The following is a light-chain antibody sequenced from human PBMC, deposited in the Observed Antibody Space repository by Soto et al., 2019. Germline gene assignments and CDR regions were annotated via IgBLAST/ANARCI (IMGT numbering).Light chain of an antibody. Sequence: EIVMTQSPATLSLSPGERATFSCRASQSVSSDLAWYQQKPGQAPRLLIYGASTRATGIPARFSGSGSGTEFTLTISSLQSEDFAVYYCQQYNNWPPWTFGQGTK. CDR2: GAS. J-gene: IGKJ1*01. V-gene: IGKV3-15*01. CDR1: QSVSSD. CDR3: QQYNNWPPWT.